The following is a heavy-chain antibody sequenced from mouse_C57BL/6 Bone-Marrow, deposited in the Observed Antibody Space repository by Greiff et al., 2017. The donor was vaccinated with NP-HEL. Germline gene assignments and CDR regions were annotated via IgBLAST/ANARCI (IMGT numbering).Heavy chain of an antibody. CDR3: ASHLLHYAMDY. CDR1: GFTFSSYG. CDR2: ISSGGSYT. V-gene: IGHV5-6*01. J-gene: IGHJ4*01. Sequence: EVQLVESGGDLVKPGGSLKLSCAASGFTFSSYGMSWVRQTPDKRLEWVATISSGGSYTYYPDSVKGRFTISRDKAKNTLYLQMSSLKSEDTAMYYCASHLLHYAMDYWGQGTSVTVSS. D-gene: IGHD2-1*01.